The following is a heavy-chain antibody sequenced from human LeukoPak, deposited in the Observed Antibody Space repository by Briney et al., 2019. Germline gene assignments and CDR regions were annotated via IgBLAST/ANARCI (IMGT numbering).Heavy chain of an antibody. D-gene: IGHD6-6*01. Sequence: GASVKVSCKASGGTFSSYTISWVRQAPGQGLEWMGRIIPILGIANYAQKSQGRVTITADKSTSTAYMELSSLRSEDTAVYYCARVESSSSDIDYWGQGTLVTVS. V-gene: IGHV1-69*02. J-gene: IGHJ4*02. CDR3: ARVESSSSDIDY. CDR2: IIPILGIA. CDR1: GGTFSSYT.